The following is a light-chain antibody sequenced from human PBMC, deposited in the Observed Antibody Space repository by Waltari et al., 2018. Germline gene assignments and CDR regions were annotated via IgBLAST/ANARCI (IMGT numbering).Light chain of an antibody. CDR2: GAS. J-gene: IGKJ4*01. Sequence: EIVLTQSPGTLSSSPGERATLSCRASQTIRTTYLAWYKQKPGQAPTLLIYGASSRATGIPDRFSGSGSGTDFSLTISSLEPEDFAVYYCQQYDISPLTFGGGTKVEIK. CDR3: QQYDISPLT. CDR1: QTIRTTY. V-gene: IGKV3-20*01.